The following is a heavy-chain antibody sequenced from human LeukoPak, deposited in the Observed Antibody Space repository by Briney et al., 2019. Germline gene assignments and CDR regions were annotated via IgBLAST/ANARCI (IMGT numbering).Heavy chain of an antibody. CDR3: ASAWVLKTYGSGSSAYYYYYGMDV. D-gene: IGHD3-10*01. CDR2: ISSSGSTI. V-gene: IGHV3-48*03. CDR1: GFTFSSYE. Sequence: PGGSLRPSCAASGFTFSSYEMNWVRQAPGKGLEWVSYISSSGSTIYYADSVKGRFTISRDNAKNSLYLQMNSLRAEDTPVYYCASAWVLKTYGSGSSAYYYYYGMDVWGQGTTVTVSS. J-gene: IGHJ6*02.